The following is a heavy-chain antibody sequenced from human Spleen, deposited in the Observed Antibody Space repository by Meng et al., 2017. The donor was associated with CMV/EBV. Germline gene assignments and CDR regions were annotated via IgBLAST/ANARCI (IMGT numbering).Heavy chain of an antibody. V-gene: IGHV3-21*01. J-gene: IGHJ6*02. CDR2: ISTSSSYI. CDR3: AKDGGTGGDVTVTSYYGMGV. CDR1: GFAFSRYS. D-gene: IGHD1-1*01. Sequence: GGSLRLSCAASGFAFSRYSMNWVRQAPGKGLEWVSSISTSSSYIYYAASVKGRFTISRDDAKNSLYLQMNNLRAEDTAVYYCAKDGGTGGDVTVTSYYGMGVWGQGTTVTVS.